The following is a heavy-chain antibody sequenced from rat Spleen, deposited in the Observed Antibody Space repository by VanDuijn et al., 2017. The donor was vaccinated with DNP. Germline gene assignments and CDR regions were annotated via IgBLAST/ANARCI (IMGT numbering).Heavy chain of an antibody. CDR2: ITSRGGST. Sequence: EVQLVESGGDLVRPGRSLKLSCVASEFTFNNYWMTWFRQAPGKGLEWVASITSRGGSTYYPDSVKGRFTISRDNAKNTLYLQMYSLRSEDMATYYCVRWFNSGYYFDYWGQGVMVTVSS. CDR1: EFTFNNYW. V-gene: IGHV5-31*01. D-gene: IGHD4-3*01. CDR3: VRWFNSGYYFDY. J-gene: IGHJ2*01.